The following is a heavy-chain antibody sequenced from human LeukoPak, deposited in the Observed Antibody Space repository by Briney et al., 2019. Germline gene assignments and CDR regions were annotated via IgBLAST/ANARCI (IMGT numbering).Heavy chain of an antibody. CDR3: ARAFGGWYADY. V-gene: IGHV4-38-2*02. D-gene: IGHD6-19*01. CDR2: IYHSGST. J-gene: IGHJ4*02. CDR1: GYSISSGYY. Sequence: SETLSLTCTVSGYSISSGYYWGWIRQPPGKGLEWIGSIYHSGSTYYNPSLKSRVTISVDTSKNQFSLKLSSVTAADTAVYYCARAFGGWYADYWGQGTLVTVSS.